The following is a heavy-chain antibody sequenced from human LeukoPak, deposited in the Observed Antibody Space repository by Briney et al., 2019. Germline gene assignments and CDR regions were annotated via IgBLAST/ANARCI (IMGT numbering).Heavy chain of an antibody. V-gene: IGHV4-59*01. Sequence: SDTLSLTCTVSEGPMRIYKWNWIRQPPGKGLEWIGYVDDSGNTDYNPSFESRVTMSIDTSKKPFSLMLTSVTTADTAVYCCARDRFATATWDSTFDYWGQGILVTVSS. CDR3: ARDRFATATWDSTFDY. J-gene: IGHJ4*02. D-gene: IGHD5-18*01. CDR2: VDDSGNT. CDR1: EGPMRIYK.